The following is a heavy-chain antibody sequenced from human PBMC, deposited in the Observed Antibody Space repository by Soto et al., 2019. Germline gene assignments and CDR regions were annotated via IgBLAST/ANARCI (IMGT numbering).Heavy chain of an antibody. V-gene: IGHV1-3*01. CDR3: ATDGLRLTGTTGY. CDR2: INAGNGNT. J-gene: IGHJ4*02. D-gene: IGHD1-20*01. Sequence: GASVKVSCKASGYTFTSYAMHWVRQAPGQRLEWMGWINAGNGNTKYSQKFQGRVTITRDTSTSTAYMELSSLRSEDTAVYYCATDGLRLTGTTGYWGQGTLVTVSS. CDR1: GYTFTSYA.